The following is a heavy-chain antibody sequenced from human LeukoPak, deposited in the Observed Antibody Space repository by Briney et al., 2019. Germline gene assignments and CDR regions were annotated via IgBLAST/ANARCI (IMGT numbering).Heavy chain of an antibody. Sequence: GGSLRLSCAASGFTFSSYWMHWVRQAPGKGLVWVSRINSDGSSTSYADSVKGRFTISGDNAKNTLYLQMNSLRAEDTAVYYCARDLPGIAVAGGFDYWGQGTLVTVSS. V-gene: IGHV3-74*01. CDR3: ARDLPGIAVAGGFDY. CDR1: GFTFSSYW. D-gene: IGHD6-19*01. CDR2: INSDGSST. J-gene: IGHJ4*02.